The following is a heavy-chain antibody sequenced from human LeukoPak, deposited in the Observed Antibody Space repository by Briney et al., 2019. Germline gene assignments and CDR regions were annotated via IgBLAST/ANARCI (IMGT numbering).Heavy chain of an antibody. CDR2: ISGSGGQT. Sequence: GGSLRLSCAASGFTFSSYGMSWVRQAPGKGLEWVSAISGSGGQTNYADSVKGRFTISRDNSKNTLYLQMNRLRAEDTARYYCAKVGGRDGDYWYFDLWSRGTLVTVSS. V-gene: IGHV3-23*01. J-gene: IGHJ2*01. D-gene: IGHD4-17*01. CDR1: GFTFSSYG. CDR3: AKVGGRDGDYWYFDL.